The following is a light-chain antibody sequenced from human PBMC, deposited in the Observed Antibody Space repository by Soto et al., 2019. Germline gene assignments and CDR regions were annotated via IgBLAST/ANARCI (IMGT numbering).Light chain of an antibody. CDR2: EVD. Sequence: QSVLTQPASVSGSPGQSITISCTGSTSDVGSYKLVSWYQQHPGKAPKLIIYEVDKRPSGVSNRFSGSKSGNTASLTISGLQAEDEADYYCSSYAGSSTFVTFGGGTKVTVL. J-gene: IGLJ2*01. CDR3: SSYAGSSTFVT. CDR1: TSDVGSYKL. V-gene: IGLV2-23*02.